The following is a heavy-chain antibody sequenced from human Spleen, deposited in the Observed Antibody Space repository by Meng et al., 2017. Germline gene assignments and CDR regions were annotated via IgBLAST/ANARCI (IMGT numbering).Heavy chain of an antibody. CDR1: GYSFTGYY. V-gene: IGHV1-8*02. CDR2: INPNRGNT. Sequence: QVQLVQSGAEVKKPGASVKVSCKASGYSFTGYYMHWVRQGPGQGLEWMGRINPNRGNTGYAQKFQGRVTMTMNTSISTAYMELSSLRSEDTAVYYCARAIFALANSDYWGQGTLVTVSS. D-gene: IGHD3-3*01. J-gene: IGHJ4*02. CDR3: ARAIFALANSDY.